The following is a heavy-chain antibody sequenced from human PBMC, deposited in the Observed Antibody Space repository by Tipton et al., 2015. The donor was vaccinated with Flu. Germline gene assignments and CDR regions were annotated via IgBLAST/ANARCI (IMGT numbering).Heavy chain of an antibody. J-gene: IGHJ3*02. V-gene: IGHV3-21*01. CDR3: ARELSDYYDSSEGDAFDI. D-gene: IGHD3-22*01. Sequence: SLRLSCAASGFTFSYYTMNWVRQAPGKGLEWVSSLSSGNTYIYYADSVKGRFTISRDNAKDSLYLQMNSLRAEDTAVYYCARELSDYYDSSEGDAFDIWGQGTMVTVSS. CDR1: GFTFSYYT. CDR2: LSSGNTYI.